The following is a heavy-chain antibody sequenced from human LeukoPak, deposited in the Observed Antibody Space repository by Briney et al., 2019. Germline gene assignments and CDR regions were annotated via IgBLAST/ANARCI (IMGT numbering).Heavy chain of an antibody. CDR2: INPNSSGT. D-gene: IGHD6-13*01. CDR3: ARVTSSSWDFEY. Sequence: ASVKVSCKASGYTFTGYYMHWVRQAPGQGLEWMGRINPNSSGTNYAQKFQGRVTMTRDTSISTAYMELSRLRSDDTAVYYCARVTSSSWDFEYWGQGTLVTVSS. J-gene: IGHJ4*02. CDR1: GYTFTGYY. V-gene: IGHV1-2*06.